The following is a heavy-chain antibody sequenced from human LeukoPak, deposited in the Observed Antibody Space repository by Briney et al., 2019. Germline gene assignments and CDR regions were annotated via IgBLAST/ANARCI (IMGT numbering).Heavy chain of an antibody. CDR1: GGSISSYY. Sequence: SETLSLTCTVSGGSISSYYWSWIRQPAGKGLEWIGRIYTSGSTNYNPSLKSRVTMSVDTSKNQFSLKLSSVTAADTAVYYCARSLIVVVPAAILGSWFDPWGQGTLVTVSS. V-gene: IGHV4-4*07. J-gene: IGHJ5*02. CDR3: ARSLIVVVPAAILGSWFDP. CDR2: IYTSGST. D-gene: IGHD2-2*02.